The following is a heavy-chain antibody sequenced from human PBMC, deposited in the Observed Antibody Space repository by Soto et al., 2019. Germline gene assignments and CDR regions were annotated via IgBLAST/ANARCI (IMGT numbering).Heavy chain of an antibody. CDR3: AREINYSRYPRVIDY. CDR1: GFTFDNYY. D-gene: IGHD1-7*01. CDR2: ISSNDGTT. V-gene: IGHV3-11*01. Sequence: QVQLVESGGGLVKPGGSLRLSCAASGFTFDNYYMSWIRQAPGKGLEWVSYISSNDGTTYYADSLKGRFTNSRDNAKNSLYLQMNSLRAEDTAVYYWAREINYSRYPRVIDYWGQGTLVTVSS. J-gene: IGHJ4*02.